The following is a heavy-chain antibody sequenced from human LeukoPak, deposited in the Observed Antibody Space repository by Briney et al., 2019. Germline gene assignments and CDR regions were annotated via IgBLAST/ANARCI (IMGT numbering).Heavy chain of an antibody. CDR3: ARESVRITSSGRGAFDI. J-gene: IGHJ3*02. CDR2: INPTSGST. V-gene: IGHV1-46*01. D-gene: IGHD3-10*01. CDR1: GYTLTNYF. Sequence: GASVKVSCKASGYTLTNYFIHWVRQAPGQGLEWMGIINPTSGSTTYAQKFQGRVTMTRDTSTTTVYMELSSLRSEDTAVYHCARESVRITSSGRGAFDIWSQGTMVTASS.